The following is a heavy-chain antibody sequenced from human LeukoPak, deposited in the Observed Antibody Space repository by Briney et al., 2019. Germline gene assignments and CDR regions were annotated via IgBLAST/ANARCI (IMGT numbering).Heavy chain of an antibody. CDR1: GISFRSYG. CDR2: IWYDASNK. Sequence: GGSLRLSCAASGISFRSYGMHWVRQAPGKGLEWVTFIWYDASNKYYAESVKGRFTISRDNSRNTVFLQMNSPRAEDTAIYYCATDISTHYFGSWGQGTLVTVSS. D-gene: IGHD3-9*01. CDR3: ATDISTHYFGS. J-gene: IGHJ4*02. V-gene: IGHV3-30*02.